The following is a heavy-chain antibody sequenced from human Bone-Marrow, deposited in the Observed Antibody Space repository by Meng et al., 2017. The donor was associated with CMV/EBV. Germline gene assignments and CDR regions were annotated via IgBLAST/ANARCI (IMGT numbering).Heavy chain of an antibody. CDR3: AKDLFSPGGNSPYDS. CDR2: INIWNGNT. V-gene: IGHV1-18*01. CDR1: GYTFTSYG. Sequence: ASVKVSCKASGYTFTSYGISWVRQAPGQGLEWMGWINIWNGNTEFAQSLQGRLTLTTDISTSTAYMELRSLRSDDTAIYYCAKDLFSPGGNSPYDSWGQGTLVTVSS. D-gene: IGHD4-23*01. J-gene: IGHJ4*02.